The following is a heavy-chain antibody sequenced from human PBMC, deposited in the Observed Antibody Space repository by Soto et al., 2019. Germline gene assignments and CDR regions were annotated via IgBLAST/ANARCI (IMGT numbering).Heavy chain of an antibody. CDR3: AKDPLLLWFGELPYYFDY. Sequence: GGSLRLSCAASGFTLSSYAMSWVRQAPGKGLEWVSAISGSGGSTYYADSVKGRFTISRDNSKNTLYLQMNSLRAEDTAVYYCAKDPLLLWFGELPYYFDYWGQGTLVTVSS. CDR1: GFTLSSYA. J-gene: IGHJ4*02. D-gene: IGHD3-10*01. CDR2: ISGSGGST. V-gene: IGHV3-23*01.